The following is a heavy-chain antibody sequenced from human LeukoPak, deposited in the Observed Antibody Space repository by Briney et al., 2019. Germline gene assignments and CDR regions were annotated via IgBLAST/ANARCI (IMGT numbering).Heavy chain of an antibody. V-gene: IGHV4-30-4*01. CDR3: GRDAAGVHFDY. J-gene: IGHJ4*02. CDR2: IYYSGST. CDR1: GGSISSGDYY. D-gene: IGHD6-19*01. Sequence: SETLSLTCTVSGGSISSGDYYWSWIRQPPGKGLEWIGYIYYSGSTYYNPSLKSRDTISLDTSKNQFSLKLSSVTAADTAVYYCGRDAAGVHFDYWGQGTLVTVSS.